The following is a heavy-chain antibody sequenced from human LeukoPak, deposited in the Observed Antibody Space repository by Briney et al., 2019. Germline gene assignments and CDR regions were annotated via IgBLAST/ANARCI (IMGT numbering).Heavy chain of an antibody. D-gene: IGHD5-18*01. Sequence: GGSLRLSCAASGFTFSSYAMSWVREAPGKGLEWDSAISGSGGSTYYADSVKGRFTISRDNSKNTLYLQMNSLRAEDTAVYYCAKDRRNSYGDDAFDIWGQGTMVTVSS. CDR1: GFTFSSYA. V-gene: IGHV3-23*01. CDR3: AKDRRNSYGDDAFDI. J-gene: IGHJ3*02. CDR2: ISGSGGST.